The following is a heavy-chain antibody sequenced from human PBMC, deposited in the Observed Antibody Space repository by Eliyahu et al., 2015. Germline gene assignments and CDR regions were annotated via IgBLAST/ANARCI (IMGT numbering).Heavy chain of an antibody. J-gene: IGHJ4*02. D-gene: IGHD6-13*01. Sequence: QVQLVQSGAEVKKPGASVKVSCKASGXPFXTYAMHWVRQAPGQRLEWMGWINAGNGNTKYSQKFQGRVTITRDTSASTAYMELSSLRSEDTAVYYCASGVGSSWYIDTGFDYWGQGTLVTVSS. V-gene: IGHV1-3*01. CDR2: INAGNGNT. CDR3: ASGVGSSWYIDTGFDY. CDR1: GXPFXTYA.